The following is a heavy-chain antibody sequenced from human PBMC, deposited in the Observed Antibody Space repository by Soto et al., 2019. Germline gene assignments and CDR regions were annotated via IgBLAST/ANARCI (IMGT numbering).Heavy chain of an antibody. CDR1: GGSVSSGGYY. J-gene: IGHJ4*02. CDR3: AREIEYCSGGVCPKYHFDY. CDR2: INYSGST. V-gene: IGHV4-31*03. Sequence: QVQLQESGPRLVKPSQPLSLTCTVSGGSVSSGGYYWSWIRQHPGKGLEWIGYINYSGSTYYNPSLKSRSTISGDTSKNQFSLKMSSVTAADTAVYYCAREIEYCSGGVCPKYHFDYWGQGTMVTVSS. D-gene: IGHD2-8*02.